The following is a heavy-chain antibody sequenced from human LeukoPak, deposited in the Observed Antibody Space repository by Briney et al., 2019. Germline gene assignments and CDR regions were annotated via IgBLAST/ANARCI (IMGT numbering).Heavy chain of an antibody. J-gene: IGHJ4*02. CDR3: ATYLPQEHTTYYFDY. V-gene: IGHV1-24*01. Sequence: ASVKVSCKVSGYTLTELSMHWVRQAPGKGLEWMGGFDPEDGEIIYAQKFQGRVTMTEDTSTDTAYMELSSLRSEDTAVYYCATYLPQEHTTYYFDYWGQGTLVTVSS. D-gene: IGHD1-1*01. CDR1: GYTLTELS. CDR2: FDPEDGEI.